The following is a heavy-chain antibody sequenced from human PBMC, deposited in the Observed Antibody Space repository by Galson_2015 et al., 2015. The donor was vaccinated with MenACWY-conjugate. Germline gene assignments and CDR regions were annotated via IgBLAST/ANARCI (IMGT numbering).Heavy chain of an antibody. CDR2: ISSTGGYT. J-gene: IGHJ6*03. Sequence: SLRLSCAASGFTFSDYAMSWIRQAPGKGLEWLSYISSTGGYTNYADSVKGRFAISRDNAKNSLYLQMNSLRADDTAVYYCARDWGPANFTCASGYRDYSYYMDVWGNGTLVTVSS. CDR1: GFTFSDYA. CDR3: ARDWGPANFTCASGYRDYSYYMDV. V-gene: IGHV3-11*06. D-gene: IGHD3-16*01.